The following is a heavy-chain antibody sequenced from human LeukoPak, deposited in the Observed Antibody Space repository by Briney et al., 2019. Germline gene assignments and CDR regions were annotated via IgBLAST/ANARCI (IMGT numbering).Heavy chain of an antibody. V-gene: IGHV3-33*01. Sequence: GGSLRLSCAASGFTFSNYGMHWVRQAPGKGLEWVAVMWYDGSNKYYTDSMKGRFTISRDNSKNTLYLQMNSLRAEDTAVYYCAREDTSLVIAYWGQGTLVTVSS. CDR3: AREDTSLVIAY. J-gene: IGHJ4*02. CDR1: GFTFSNYG. D-gene: IGHD5-18*01. CDR2: MWYDGSNK.